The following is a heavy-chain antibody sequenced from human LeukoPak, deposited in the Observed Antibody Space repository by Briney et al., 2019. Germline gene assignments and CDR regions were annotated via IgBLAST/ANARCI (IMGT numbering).Heavy chain of an antibody. D-gene: IGHD1-1*01. J-gene: IGHJ4*02. V-gene: IGHV6-1*01. CDR2: TYYRSKWYH. CDR3: AILRTASSFDF. Sequence: XXIRQSXXXGLEXLGRTYYRSKWYHEYAVSVKSRITINPDTSKNQFSLQLNSVTPEDTAIYYCAILRTASSFDFWGQGTLVTVSS.